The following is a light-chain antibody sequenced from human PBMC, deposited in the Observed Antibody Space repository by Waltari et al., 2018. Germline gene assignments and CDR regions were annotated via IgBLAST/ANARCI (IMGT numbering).Light chain of an antibody. CDR2: GAS. CDR3: QQYNDWPPLT. J-gene: IGKJ4*01. Sequence: EVVMTPSPATLSVSQGESATLSCRASQSVSRFLAWYQQKPGQAPRLLIYGASTRATGIPARFSGSGSGTEFTLTISSLQSEDFAVYFCQQYNDWPPLTFGGGTKLEIK. V-gene: IGKV3-15*01. CDR1: QSVSRF.